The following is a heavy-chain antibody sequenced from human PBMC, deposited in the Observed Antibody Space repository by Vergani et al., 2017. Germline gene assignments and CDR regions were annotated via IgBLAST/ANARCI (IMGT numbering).Heavy chain of an antibody. CDR3: ARVTDY. V-gene: IGHV4-59*12. CDR2: IYYSGST. J-gene: IGHJ4*02. CDR1: GGSISSYY. Sequence: QVQLQESGPGLVKPSETLSLTCTVSGGSISSYYWSWIRQPPGKGLEWIGYIYYSGSTNYNPSLKSRVTISVDTSKNQFSLKLSSVTAADTAVYYCARVTDYWGQGTLVTVSS.